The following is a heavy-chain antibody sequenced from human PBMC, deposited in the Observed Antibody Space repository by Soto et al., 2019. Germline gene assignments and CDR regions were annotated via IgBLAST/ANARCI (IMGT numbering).Heavy chain of an antibody. CDR1: GFTFSSYE. V-gene: IGHV3-48*03. CDR3: AREGSYDIWTGYYI. D-gene: IGHD3-9*01. Sequence: PGGALRLSCAASGFTFSSYEMNWVRQAPGKGLEWVSYISSSGSTIYYADSVKGRFTISRDNAKNSLYLQMNSLRAEDTAVYYCAREGSYDIWTGYYIWGQGTLVSVSS. CDR2: ISSSGSTI. J-gene: IGHJ4*02.